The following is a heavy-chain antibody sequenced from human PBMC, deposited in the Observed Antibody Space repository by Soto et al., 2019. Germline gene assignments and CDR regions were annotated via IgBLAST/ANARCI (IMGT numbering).Heavy chain of an antibody. CDR3: ARGPRASSGGTGAY. J-gene: IGHJ1*01. D-gene: IGHD2-2*01. Sequence: EVQLVESGGVLVQPGGSLRISCAASGFSFDSYWMHWVRQAPGQGPVWVSRIDYDGTTTNYADSVKGRFTISRDNANNTLYLQMNSLRPEDTAVYYCARGPRASSGGTGAYWGQGTLVTVSS. CDR2: IDYDGTTT. V-gene: IGHV3-74*01. CDR1: GFSFDSYW.